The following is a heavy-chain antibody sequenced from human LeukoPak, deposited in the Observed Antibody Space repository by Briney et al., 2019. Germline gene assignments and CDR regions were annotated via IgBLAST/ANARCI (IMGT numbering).Heavy chain of an antibody. J-gene: IGHJ1*01. Sequence: GGSLRLSCAASGFTFSSYAMSWVRQAPGKGLEWVLAISGSGGSTYYADSVKGRFTISRDNSKNTLYLQMNSLRAEDTAVYYCAKQSGYSEYFQHWGQGTLVTVSS. D-gene: IGHD3-22*01. CDR2: ISGSGGST. V-gene: IGHV3-23*01. CDR1: GFTFSSYA. CDR3: AKQSGYSEYFQH.